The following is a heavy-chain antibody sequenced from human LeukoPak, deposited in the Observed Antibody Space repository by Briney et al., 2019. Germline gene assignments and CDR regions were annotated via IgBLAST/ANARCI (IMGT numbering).Heavy chain of an antibody. D-gene: IGHD6-13*01. Sequence: ASVKVSCKASGYSFTSYAINWVRQAPGQGLEWMGWISAYNGNTDYAQKFQGRVTMTTDTSTSTACMELRSLTSDDTAVYYCARDPLRSTWSTYYNALDVWGQGTTVTVSS. CDR2: ISAYNGNT. CDR1: GYSFTSYA. J-gene: IGHJ6*02. CDR3: ARDPLRSTWSTYYNALDV. V-gene: IGHV1-18*01.